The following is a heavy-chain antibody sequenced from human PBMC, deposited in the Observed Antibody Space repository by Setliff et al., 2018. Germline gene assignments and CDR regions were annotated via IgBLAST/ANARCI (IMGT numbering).Heavy chain of an antibody. CDR1: RGSINSHY. V-gene: IGHV4-4*07. D-gene: IGHD1-1*01. Sequence: SETLSLTCTVSRGSINSHYWSWIRQPAGKGLEWIGRIFGSGSTNYNPSLKSRVTMSIDTSKNQFFLKVRSVTAADTAVYYCARDRGSNNSPEDFDYWGLGTLVTAPQ. CDR3: ARDRGSNNSPEDFDY. J-gene: IGHJ4*02. CDR2: IFGSGST.